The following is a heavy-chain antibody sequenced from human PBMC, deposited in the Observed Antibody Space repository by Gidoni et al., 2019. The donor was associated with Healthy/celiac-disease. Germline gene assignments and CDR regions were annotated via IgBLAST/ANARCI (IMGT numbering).Heavy chain of an antibody. D-gene: IGHD3-10*01. J-gene: IGHJ6*02. CDR3: ARDQRGSGSYYNFYYYYGMDV. CDR1: DYTFTSYG. V-gene: IGHV1-18*04. Sequence: QVQLVQSGAEVKKPGASVKVSCKASDYTFTSYGISWVRPAPGQGLEGMGWISAYNGNTNNAQKLKGRVTMTTDTSTSTVYMELRSLRSDDTAVYYCARDQRGSGSYYNFYYYYGMDVWGQGTTVTVSS. CDR2: ISAYNGNT.